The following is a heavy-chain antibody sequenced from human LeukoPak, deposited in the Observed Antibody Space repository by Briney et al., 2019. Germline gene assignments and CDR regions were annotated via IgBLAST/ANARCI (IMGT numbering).Heavy chain of an antibody. D-gene: IGHD2-2*02. CDR1: GGSFSGYY. CDR3: ARPGAAIGKGYFQH. J-gene: IGHJ1*01. V-gene: IGHV4-34*01. CDR2: INHSGST. Sequence: SETLSLTCAVYGGSFSGYYWRWIRQTPGKGLEWIGEINHSGSTNYNPSLKSRVTISVDTSKNQFSLKLSSVTAADTAVYYCARPGAAIGKGYFQHWGQGTLVTVSS.